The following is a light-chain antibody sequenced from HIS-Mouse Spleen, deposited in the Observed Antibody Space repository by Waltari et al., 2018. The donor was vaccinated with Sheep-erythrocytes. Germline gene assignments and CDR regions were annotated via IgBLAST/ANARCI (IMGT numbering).Light chain of an antibody. CDR1: KLGDKY. CDR3: QAWDSSTAV. Sequence: SYELTQPPSVSVSPGQTASITCPGDKLGDKYACWYQQKPGQSPVLVIYQDSKRPSGIPERFPGSNSGHTATLTISGTQAMDEADYYCQAWDSSTAVFGGGTKLTVL. V-gene: IGLV3-1*01. CDR2: QDS. J-gene: IGLJ2*01.